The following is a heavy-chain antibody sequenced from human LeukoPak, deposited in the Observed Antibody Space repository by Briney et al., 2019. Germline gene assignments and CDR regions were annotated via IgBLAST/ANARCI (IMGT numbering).Heavy chain of an antibody. J-gene: IGHJ4*02. CDR1: GFTFRSYE. Sequence: GGSLRLSCAASGFTFRSYETNWVRQAPGKGLEWVSYISSSSSTIYYSDSLKGRFTISRDNAKNSLYLQMNSLRAEDTAVYYCARVESGGYVGDYWGQGTLVTVSS. D-gene: IGHD5-12*01. CDR3: ARVESGGYVGDY. V-gene: IGHV3-48*03. CDR2: ISSSSSTI.